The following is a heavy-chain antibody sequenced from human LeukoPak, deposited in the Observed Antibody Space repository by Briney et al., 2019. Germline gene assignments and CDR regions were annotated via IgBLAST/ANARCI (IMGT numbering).Heavy chain of an antibody. CDR2: ISGSGGST. V-gene: IGHV3-23*01. J-gene: IGHJ5*02. Sequence: GGSLRLSCAASGFTFSSYAMSWVRQAPGKGLEWVSAISGSGGSTYYADSVKGRFTISRDNSKNTLYLQMNSLRAEDTAVYYCAKAEFVGIAAAGKVNWFDPWGQGTLVAVSS. CDR1: GFTFSSYA. CDR3: AKAEFVGIAAAGKVNWFDP. D-gene: IGHD6-13*01.